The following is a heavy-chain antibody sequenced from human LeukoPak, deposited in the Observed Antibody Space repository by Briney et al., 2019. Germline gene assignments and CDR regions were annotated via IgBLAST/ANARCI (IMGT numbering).Heavy chain of an antibody. CDR1: GYTFTSYG. CDR3: ANHCSSTNCYDY. V-gene: IGHV1-18*01. J-gene: IGHJ4*02. CDR2: ISAYNGNT. Sequence: RVASVKVSCKASGYTFTSYGISWVRQAPGQGLEWMGWISAYNGNTNYAQKLQGRVTMTTDTSTSTAYMELRSLRSDDTAVYYCANHCSSTNCYDYWGQGTLVTVSS. D-gene: IGHD2-2*01.